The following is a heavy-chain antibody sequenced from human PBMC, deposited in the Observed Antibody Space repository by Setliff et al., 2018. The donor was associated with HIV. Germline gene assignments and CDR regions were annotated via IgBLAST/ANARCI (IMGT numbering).Heavy chain of an antibody. D-gene: IGHD3-22*01. CDR2: IYYSGST. Sequence: SETLSLTCTVSGGSISGSNYYWGWIRQPPGKGLEWVGSIYYSGSTYYGPSLKSRVTISVDTSKNQFSLTLTSVTAADTAVYYCARMGNSYDSSGSYDYFDYWGQGTLVTVSS. V-gene: IGHV4-39*01. CDR1: GGSISGSNYY. CDR3: ARMGNSYDSSGSYDYFDY. J-gene: IGHJ4*02.